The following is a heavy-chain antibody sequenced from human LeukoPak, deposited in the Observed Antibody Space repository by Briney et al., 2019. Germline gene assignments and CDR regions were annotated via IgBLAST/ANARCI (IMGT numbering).Heavy chain of an antibody. Sequence: SETLSLTCTVSGGSISSSSYYWGWIRQPPGKGLEWIGSIYYSGSTYYNPSLKSRVIISVGTSKNQFSLKLSSVTAADTAVYYCARHLNVGGDYWGQGTLVTVSS. V-gene: IGHV4-39*01. D-gene: IGHD3-16*01. CDR1: GGSISSSSYY. J-gene: IGHJ4*02. CDR2: IYYSGST. CDR3: ARHLNVGGDY.